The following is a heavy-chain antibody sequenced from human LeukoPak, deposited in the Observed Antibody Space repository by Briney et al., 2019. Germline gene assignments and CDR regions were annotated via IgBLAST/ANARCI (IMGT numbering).Heavy chain of an antibody. CDR3: ARGAAGQQLVRFWFDP. J-gene: IGHJ5*02. CDR2: INPSGGST. D-gene: IGHD6-13*01. V-gene: IGHV1-46*01. Sequence: ASVKVSCKASGYTFTSYYMHWVRQAPGQGLEWMGIINPSGGSTSYAQKFQGRVTMTRDTSTSTVYMELSSLRSDDTAVYYCARGAAGQQLVRFWFDPWGQGTLVTVSS. CDR1: GYTFTSYY.